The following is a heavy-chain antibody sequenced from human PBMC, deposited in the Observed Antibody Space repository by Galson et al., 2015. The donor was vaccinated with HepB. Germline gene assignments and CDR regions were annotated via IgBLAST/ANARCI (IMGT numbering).Heavy chain of an antibody. CDR2: IYSSSSST. Sequence: SLRLSCAASGFSVYSNYMNWVRQAPGKGLESVSLIYSSSSSTNYADFVRGRFTISRDTSENTVYLQMSRLRADDTAMYYCAQLGTGYWGRGTLVTVSS. V-gene: IGHV3-53*01. CDR1: GFSVYSNY. CDR3: AQLGTGY. D-gene: IGHD7-27*01. J-gene: IGHJ4*02.